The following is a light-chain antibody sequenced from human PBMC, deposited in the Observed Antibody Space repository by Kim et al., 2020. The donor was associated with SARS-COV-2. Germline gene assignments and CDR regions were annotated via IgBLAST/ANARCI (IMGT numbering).Light chain of an antibody. CDR1: QGISSY. Sequence: ASVGDRVTITCRASQGISSYLAWYQQKPGKAPDLLIYAASTLQSGVPSRFSGSGSGTDFILTISSLQPEDFATYYCQQLNSYPRTFGQGTKVDIK. V-gene: IGKV1-9*01. CDR2: AAS. CDR3: QQLNSYPRT. J-gene: IGKJ1*01.